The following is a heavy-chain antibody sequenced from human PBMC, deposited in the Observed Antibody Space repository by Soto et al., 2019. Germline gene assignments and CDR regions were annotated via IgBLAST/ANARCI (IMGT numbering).Heavy chain of an antibody. V-gene: IGHV4-38-2*01. Sequence: PSETLSLTSAVSGYSINSGYFWGWIRQPPGKGLEWIGSIYHSGASYYNPSLKSRATISLDTSKNQFSLKLSSVTAADTAIYYCARKGRTTNLPYYYYGLDVWGQGTTVTVSS. CDR3: ARKGRTTNLPYYYYGLDV. D-gene: IGHD1-1*01. J-gene: IGHJ6*02. CDR1: GYSINSGYF. CDR2: IYHSGAS.